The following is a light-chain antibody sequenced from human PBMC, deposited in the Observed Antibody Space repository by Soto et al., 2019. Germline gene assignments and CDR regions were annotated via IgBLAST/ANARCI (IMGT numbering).Light chain of an antibody. Sequence: HSVLTQPPSVSAAPGQKVTISCSGSSSNIGHSSVFWYRQLPGTAPKLVIFDSVNRPSGIPDRFSGSKSGTSATLGVTGLQTGDEADYYCGTWDSSLSAWVFGGGTKLTVL. V-gene: IGLV1-51*01. CDR1: SSNIGHSS. J-gene: IGLJ3*02. CDR2: DSV. CDR3: GTWDSSLSAWV.